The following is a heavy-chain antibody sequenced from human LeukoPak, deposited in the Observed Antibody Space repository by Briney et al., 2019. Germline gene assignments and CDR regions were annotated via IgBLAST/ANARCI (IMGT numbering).Heavy chain of an antibody. CDR1: GGSISSYY. Sequence: SETLSLTCTVSGGSISSYYWSWIRQPPGKGLEWIGYIYYSGSTNYNPSLKSRVTISVDTSKNQFSLKLSSVTAADTAVYYCARGEAAAGTFYYYYYMDVWGKGITVTVSS. D-gene: IGHD6-13*01. V-gene: IGHV4-59*01. CDR3: ARGEAAAGTFYYYYYMDV. J-gene: IGHJ6*03. CDR2: IYYSGST.